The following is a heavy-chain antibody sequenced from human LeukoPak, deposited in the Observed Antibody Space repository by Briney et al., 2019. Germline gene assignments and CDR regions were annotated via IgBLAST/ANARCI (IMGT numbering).Heavy chain of an antibody. CDR1: GFTFSSYA. V-gene: IGHV3-23*01. D-gene: IGHD2-2*01. Sequence: PGGSLRLSCAASGFTFSSYAMTWVRQAPGKGLEWVSCISGSSSDIYYADSVEGRFTISRDNSKNTLYLQMNSLRAEDTAVYYCAKLWSSSRGAFDIWGQGTMVTVSS. CDR3: AKLWSSSRGAFDI. J-gene: IGHJ3*02. CDR2: ISGSSSDI.